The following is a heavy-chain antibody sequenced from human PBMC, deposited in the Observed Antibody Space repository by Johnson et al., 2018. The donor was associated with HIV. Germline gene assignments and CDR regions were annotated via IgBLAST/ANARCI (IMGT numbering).Heavy chain of an antibody. CDR2: ISYDGSNK. V-gene: IGHV3-30-3*01. CDR1: GFTFSSYA. J-gene: IGHJ3*02. Sequence: QVQLVESGGGVVQPGRSLRLSCAASGFTFSSYAMYWVRQAPGKGLEWVAVISYDGSNKYYADSVKGRFTISRDNSKNTLYLQMNSLRAEDTAVYYCARDDLGNPFSSYDAFDIWGQGTMVTVSS. CDR3: ARDDLGNPFSSYDAFDI. D-gene: IGHD6-13*01.